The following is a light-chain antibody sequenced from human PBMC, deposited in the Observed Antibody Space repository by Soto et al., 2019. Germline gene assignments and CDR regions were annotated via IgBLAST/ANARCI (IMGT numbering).Light chain of an antibody. CDR2: DVS. V-gene: IGLV2-14*03. CDR3: CSYTSSTTPYD. J-gene: IGLJ1*01. Sequence: QSALTQPASVSGSPGQSITISCTGTSSDVGGYNYVTWYQHHPGKAPKFLIYDVSERPSGVSNRFSGSKSGNTASLTISGLQAEDEADYYCCSYTSSTTPYDFGSGTKLTVL. CDR1: SSDVGGYNY.